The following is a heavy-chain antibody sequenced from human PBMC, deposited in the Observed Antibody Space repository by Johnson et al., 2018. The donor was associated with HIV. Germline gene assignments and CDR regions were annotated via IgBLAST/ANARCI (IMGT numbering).Heavy chain of an antibody. Sequence: VQLVESGGGLVQPGGSLRLSCAASGFSSRSYDMHWVRQRTGKGLEWVSTISGSGGSTYYADSVKGRFTISRDNSKNSLFLQVNSLRAEDTAVYHCAKGRYSSSWYLAGAFDIWGQGTMVTVSS. CDR3: AKGRYSSSWYLAGAFDI. CDR2: ISGSGGST. J-gene: IGHJ3*02. V-gene: IGHV3-23*04. D-gene: IGHD6-13*01. CDR1: GFSSRSYD.